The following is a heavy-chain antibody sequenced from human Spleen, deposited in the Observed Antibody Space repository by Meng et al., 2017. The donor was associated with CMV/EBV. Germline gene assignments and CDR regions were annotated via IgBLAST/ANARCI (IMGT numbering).Heavy chain of an antibody. CDR1: GFAFSSYS. Sequence: GESLKISCAASGFAFSSYSMNWVRQAPGKGLEWVSSISIINGYKDYADSVRGRFTISRDNAKNSLYLQMNSLRAEDTAVYYCARDRTMVVRGGHFDYWGQGTLVTVSS. CDR2: ISIINGYK. D-gene: IGHD4-23*01. J-gene: IGHJ4*02. V-gene: IGHV3-21*01. CDR3: ARDRTMVVRGGHFDY.